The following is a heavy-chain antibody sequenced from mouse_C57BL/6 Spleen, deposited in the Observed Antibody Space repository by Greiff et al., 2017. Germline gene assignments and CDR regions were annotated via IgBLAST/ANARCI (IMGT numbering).Heavy chain of an antibody. D-gene: IGHD4-1*01. V-gene: IGHV1-82*01. CDR3: ARETPPETGTFDAMDY. CDR1: GYAFSSSW. CDR2: IYPGDGDT. J-gene: IGHJ4*01. Sequence: VQLQESGPELVKPGASVKISCKASGYAFSSSWMNWVKQRPGKGLEWIGRIYPGDGDTNYNGKFKGKATLTADKSSSTAYMQLSSLTSEDSAVYFCARETPPETGTFDAMDYWGQGTSVTVSS.